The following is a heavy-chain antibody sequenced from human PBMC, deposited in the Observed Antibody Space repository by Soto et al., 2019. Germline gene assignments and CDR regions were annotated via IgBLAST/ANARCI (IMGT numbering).Heavy chain of an antibody. CDR3: ARGRYGDY. Sequence: QVHLVQSGAEVKKPGASVKVSCKASGYTFTSYGITWVRQAPGQGLEWMGWISAHNGNTDYAQKLQGRVIVTRDTSTSTAYMELRSLISDDTAVYYWARGRYGDYWSQGALVTVSS. CDR2: ISAHNGNT. J-gene: IGHJ4*02. V-gene: IGHV1-18*01. CDR1: GYTFTSYG. D-gene: IGHD1-1*01.